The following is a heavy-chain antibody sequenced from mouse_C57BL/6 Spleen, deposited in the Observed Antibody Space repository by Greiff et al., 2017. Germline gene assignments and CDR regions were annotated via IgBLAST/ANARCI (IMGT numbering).Heavy chain of an antibody. CDR2: INPSSGYT. Sequence: QVQLQQSGAELARPGASVKMSCKASGYTFTSYTMHWVKQRPGQGLEWIGYINPSSGYTKYNQKFKDKATLTADKSSSTAYMQLSSLTSEDSAVYYCASITTVAFDYWGQGTTRTVSS. CDR3: ASITTVAFDY. D-gene: IGHD1-1*01. V-gene: IGHV1-4*01. CDR1: GYTFTSYT. J-gene: IGHJ2*01.